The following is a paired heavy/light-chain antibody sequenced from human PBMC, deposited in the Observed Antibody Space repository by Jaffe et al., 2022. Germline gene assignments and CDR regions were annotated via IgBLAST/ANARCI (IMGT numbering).Heavy chain of an antibody. J-gene: IGHJ6*03. CDR3: AKDGDYGDYWELRYYYYYMDV. CDR1: GFTFSSYG. Sequence: QVQLVESGGGVVQPGRSLRLSCAASGFTFSSYGMHWVRQAPGKGLEWVAVISYDGSNKYYADSVKGRFTISRDNSKNTLYLQMNSLRAEDTAVYYCAKDGDYGDYWELRYYYYYMDVWGKGTTVTVSS. CDR2: ISYDGSNK. V-gene: IGHV3-30*18. D-gene: IGHD4-17*01.
Light chain of an antibody. J-gene: IGLJ2*01. V-gene: IGLV2-23*01. CDR1: SSDVGSYNL. CDR3: CSYAGSSTLGVV. CDR2: EGS. Sequence: QSALTQPASVSGSPGQSITISCTGTSSDVGSYNLVSWYQQHPGKAPKLMIYEGSKRPSGVSNRFSGSKSGNTASLTISGLQAEDEADYYCCSYAGSSTLGVVFGGGTKLTVL.